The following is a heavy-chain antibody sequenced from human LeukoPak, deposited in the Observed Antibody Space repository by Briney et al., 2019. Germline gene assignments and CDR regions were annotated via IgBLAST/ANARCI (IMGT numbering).Heavy chain of an antibody. Sequence: GGSLRLSCAASGFTVSSNYMSWVRQAPGKGLEWVSVIYSGGSTYYADSVKGRFTISRDNSKNTLYLQMNSLRAEDTAVYYCARDRWHSSGWQTKYVYWGQGTLVTVSS. J-gene: IGHJ4*02. V-gene: IGHV3-66*01. CDR1: GFTVSSNY. CDR2: IYSGGST. D-gene: IGHD6-19*01. CDR3: ARDRWHSSGWQTKYVY.